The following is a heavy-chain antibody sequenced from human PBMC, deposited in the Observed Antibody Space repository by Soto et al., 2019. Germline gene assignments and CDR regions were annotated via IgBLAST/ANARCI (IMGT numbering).Heavy chain of an antibody. CDR3: AREENCSDGICYSEYFQR. CDR2: VNPSGGST. V-gene: IGHV1-46*01. Sequence: QVQLVQSGAEVKKPGASVKVSCKASGYIFTAYSMHWVRQAPGQGLEWMGVVNPSGGSTNYAQKFQGRITMTRDTDTSTVYMDLSSLTSEDTAVYYCAREENCSDGICYSEYFQRWGQGTLVTVSS. D-gene: IGHD2-15*01. J-gene: IGHJ1*01. CDR1: GYIFTAYS.